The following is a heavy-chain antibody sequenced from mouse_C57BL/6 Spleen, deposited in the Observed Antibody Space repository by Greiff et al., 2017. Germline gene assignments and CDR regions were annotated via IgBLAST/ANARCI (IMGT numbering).Heavy chain of an antibody. V-gene: IGHV8-12*01. Sequence: ESGPGILQSSQTLSLTCSFSGFSLSTSGMGVSWIRQPSGKGLEWLAHIYWDDDKRYNPSLKSRLTISQDTSRNKVFLKITSVDTADTATYYCARGITTVVAKRGYYAMDYWGQGTSVTVSS. D-gene: IGHD1-1*01. CDR2: IYWDDDK. CDR3: ARGITTVVAKRGYYAMDY. J-gene: IGHJ4*01. CDR1: GFSLSTSGMG.